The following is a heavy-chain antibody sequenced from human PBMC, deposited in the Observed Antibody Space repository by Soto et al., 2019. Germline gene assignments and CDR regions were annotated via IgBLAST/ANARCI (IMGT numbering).Heavy chain of an antibody. V-gene: IGHV3-49*04. CDR3: TRDGNYCSSTSCWGYYYYGMDV. J-gene: IGHJ6*02. D-gene: IGHD2-2*01. CDR1: GFTFGDYA. CDR2: IRSKAYGGTT. Sequence: GGSLRLSCTASGFTFGDYAMSWVRQAPGKGLEWVGFIRSKAYGGTTEYAASVKGRFTISRDDSKSIAYLQMNSLKTEDTAAYYCTRDGNYCSSTSCWGYYYYGMDVWGQGTTVTVSS.